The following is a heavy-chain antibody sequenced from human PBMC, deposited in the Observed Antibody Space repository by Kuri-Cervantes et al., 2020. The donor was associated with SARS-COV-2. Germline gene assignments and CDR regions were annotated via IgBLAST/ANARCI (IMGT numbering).Heavy chain of an antibody. V-gene: IGHV1-18*01. CDR1: GYTFTSYG. CDR3: TREAYDYNMGFDS. Sequence: ASVKVSCKASGYTFTSYGISWVRQAPGQGLEWMGWISAYNGNTNYAQKLQGRVTMTEDTSTDTAYMELSSLRPEDTALYYCTREAYDYNMGFDSWGQGTLVTVSS. CDR2: ISAYNGNT. J-gene: IGHJ4*02. D-gene: IGHD4-11*01.